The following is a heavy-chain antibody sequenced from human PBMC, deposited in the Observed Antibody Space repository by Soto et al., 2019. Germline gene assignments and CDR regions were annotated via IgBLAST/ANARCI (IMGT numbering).Heavy chain of an antibody. J-gene: IGHJ2*01. D-gene: IGHD2-21*02. V-gene: IGHV6-1*01. CDR1: GDSVSSNSAA. CDR3: ARAGADGAKTGDRWDSWYFDL. Sequence: KQSQTLSLTCAISGDSVSSNSAAWNWIRQSPSRGLEWLGRTYYRSKWYNDYAVSVKSRITINPDTSKNQISLQLNSVTPEDTTVYYCARAGADGAKTGDRWDSWYFDLWGRGTLVTVSS. CDR2: TYYRSKWYN.